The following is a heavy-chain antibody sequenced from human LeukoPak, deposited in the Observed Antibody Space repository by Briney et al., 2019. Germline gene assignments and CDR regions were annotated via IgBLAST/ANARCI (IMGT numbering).Heavy chain of an antibody. V-gene: IGHV3-66*01. CDR3: ARWVTYYPGGSKNDAFDI. Sequence: GGSLRLSCAASGITVSANYMSWVRQAPGKGLEWVSVIYSGGSTYYADSVKGRFTISRDSSKNTLYLQMNSLRAEDTAVYYCARWVTYYPGGSKNDAFDIWGQGTMVIVSS. CDR1: GITVSANY. J-gene: IGHJ3*02. CDR2: IYSGGST. D-gene: IGHD3-10*01.